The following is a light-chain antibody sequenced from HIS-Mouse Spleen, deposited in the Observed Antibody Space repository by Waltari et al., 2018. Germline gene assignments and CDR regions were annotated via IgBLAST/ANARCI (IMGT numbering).Light chain of an antibody. CDR1: ALPKNY. Sequence: SYELTQPPSVSVPPGQTARITCSGAALPKNYAYWYQQKSGQAPVLVIYEDSKRPPGIPERFSGSSSGTMATLTISGAQVEDEADYYCYSTDSSGNHRVFGGGTKLTVL. CDR2: EDS. J-gene: IGLJ2*01. V-gene: IGLV3-10*01. CDR3: YSTDSSGNHRV.